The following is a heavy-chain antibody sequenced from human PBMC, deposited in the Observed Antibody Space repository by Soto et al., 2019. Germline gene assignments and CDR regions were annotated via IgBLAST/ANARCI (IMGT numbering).Heavy chain of an antibody. CDR2: MYFSGST. D-gene: IGHD6-19*01. V-gene: IGHV4-59*01. CDR3: ARGSGWYFH. J-gene: IGHJ4*02. CDR1: GDSISGSS. Sequence: QVQLQESGPGLVKPSETLSLTCTVSGDSISGSSWSWIRQPPGKGLEWIAYMYFSGSTNYNPSLKRRVTRSVDTSKNQFSLKLSSVTAADTAVYYCARGSGWYFHWGQGTLVTVSS.